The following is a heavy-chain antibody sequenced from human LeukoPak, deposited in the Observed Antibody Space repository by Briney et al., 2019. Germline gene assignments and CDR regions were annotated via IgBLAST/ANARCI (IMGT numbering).Heavy chain of an antibody. CDR2: ISSSSSTI. Sequence: GGSLRLSCAASGFTFSSYSMNWVRQAPGKGLEWVSYISSSSSTIYYADSVKGRFTISRDNAKNSLNLQMNSLRAEDTAVYYCARSREYCSGGSCSYFDYWGQGTLVTVSS. CDR3: ARSREYCSGGSCSYFDY. V-gene: IGHV3-48*01. D-gene: IGHD2-15*01. J-gene: IGHJ4*02. CDR1: GFTFSSYS.